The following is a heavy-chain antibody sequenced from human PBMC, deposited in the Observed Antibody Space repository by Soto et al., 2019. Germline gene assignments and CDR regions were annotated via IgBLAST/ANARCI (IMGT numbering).Heavy chain of an antibody. V-gene: IGHV1-8*01. J-gene: IGHJ6*02. CDR3: ATYDFWSGPYQKEPHYYYGMDV. Sequence: ASVKVSCKASGYTFTSYDINWVRQATGQGLEWMGWMNPNSGNTGYAQKFQGRVTMTRNTSISTAYMELSSLRSEDTAVYYCATYDFWSGPYQKEPHYYYGMDVWGQGTTVTVSS. CDR1: GYTFTSYD. D-gene: IGHD3-3*01. CDR2: MNPNSGNT.